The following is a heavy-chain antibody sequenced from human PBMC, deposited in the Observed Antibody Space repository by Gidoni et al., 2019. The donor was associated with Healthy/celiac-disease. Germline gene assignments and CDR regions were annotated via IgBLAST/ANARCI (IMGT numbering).Heavy chain of an antibody. CDR2: ISGSGGST. V-gene: IGHV3-23*01. CDR1: GFTFSSYA. D-gene: IGHD5-12*01. J-gene: IGHJ6*02. CDR3: VKKGQDIVATIHFVYYYGMDV. Sequence: EVQLLESGGGLVQPGGSLRLSCAASGFTFSSYAMSWVRQAPGKGLEWVSAISGSGGSTYYADSVKGRFTISRDNSKNTLYLQMNSLRAEDTAVYYCVKKGQDIVATIHFVYYYGMDVWGQGTTVTVSS.